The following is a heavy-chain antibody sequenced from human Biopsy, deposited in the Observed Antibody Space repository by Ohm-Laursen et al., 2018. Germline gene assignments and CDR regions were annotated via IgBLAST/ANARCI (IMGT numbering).Heavy chain of an antibody. CDR2: IYVSGST. Sequence: TLSLTCSVSGTSIITYSWSWIRQPAGKGLEWIGRIYVSGSTNYNPSLASRVTFSVDMSKSQFSLKLYSVTAADAAVYYCARVEAGTYDALDIWGQGTLVAVSA. D-gene: IGHD1-26*01. J-gene: IGHJ3*02. CDR1: GTSIITYS. V-gene: IGHV4-4*07. CDR3: ARVEAGTYDALDI.